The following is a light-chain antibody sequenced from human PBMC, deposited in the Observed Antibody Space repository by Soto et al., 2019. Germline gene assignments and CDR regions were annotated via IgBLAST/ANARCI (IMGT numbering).Light chain of an antibody. CDR1: NSNIAGDT. CDR3: AAWDDRLDVYV. CDR2: SEG. J-gene: IGLJ1*01. Sequence: QSVLTQPPSASGTPGQTVTVSCAGSNSNIAGDTINWYQQVPGLAPRLLIYSEGQRPSGVPARFSGSRSATSASLIISGLQSEDEAYYYCAAWDDRLDVYVFGTGTKLTVL. V-gene: IGLV1-44*01.